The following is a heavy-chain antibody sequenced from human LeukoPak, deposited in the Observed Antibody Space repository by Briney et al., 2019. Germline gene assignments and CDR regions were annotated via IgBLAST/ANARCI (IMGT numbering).Heavy chain of an antibody. CDR2: ITSSGSRI. V-gene: IGHV3-11*04. J-gene: IGHJ4*02. D-gene: IGHD2-21*01. Sequence: GGSLRLSCAASGFTFSDYYMSWIRQAPGKGLEWISNITSSGSRINYADPVKGRFIMSRDNAKNSLYLQMNSLRAEDTAVYYCARMGVNPFDYWGQGTLVTVSS. CDR3: ARMGVNPFDY. CDR1: GFTFSDYY.